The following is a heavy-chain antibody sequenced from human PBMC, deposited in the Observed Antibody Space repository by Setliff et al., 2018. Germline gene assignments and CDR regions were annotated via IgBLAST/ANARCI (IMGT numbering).Heavy chain of an antibody. Sequence: SETLSLTCTVSGGSISSSNWWTWVRQPPGKGLACIGDIYYTGSTKYNPSLWSRLTMSIDTSKKQFSLRLTSVRAADTAVSYRARLRKSTPHWYFDLWGRGTLVTVSS. V-gene: IGHV4-4*02. J-gene: IGHJ2*01. CDR2: IYYTGST. CDR1: GGSISSSNW. CDR3: ARLRKSTPHWYFDL.